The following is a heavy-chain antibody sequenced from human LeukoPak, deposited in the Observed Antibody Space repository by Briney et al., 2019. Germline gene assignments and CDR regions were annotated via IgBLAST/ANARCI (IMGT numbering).Heavy chain of an antibody. CDR1: GDSISIYY. V-gene: IGHV4-59*01. CDR3: ARALAGNLDY. CDR2: IYNSGST. D-gene: IGHD2-15*01. Sequence: SETLSLTCSVSGDSISIYYWSWIRQPPGKGLEWIGYIYNSGSTNYNPSLKSRVTISVDTSKNQFSLKLTSVTAADTAVYYCARALAGNLDYWGQGTLVTVSS. J-gene: IGHJ4*02.